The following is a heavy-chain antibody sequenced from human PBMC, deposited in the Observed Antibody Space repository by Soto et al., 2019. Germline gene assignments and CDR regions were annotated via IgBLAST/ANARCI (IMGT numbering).Heavy chain of an antibody. Sequence: QVQLVESGGGVVQPGRSLRLSCAASGFTFSSYGMHWVRQAPGKGLEWVAVIWYDGSNKYYADSVKGRFTISRDNSKNTLYLQMNSPRAEDTAVYYCAREPVVMAGFDYWGQGTLVTVSS. V-gene: IGHV3-33*01. D-gene: IGHD2-15*01. J-gene: IGHJ4*02. CDR2: IWYDGSNK. CDR1: GFTFSSYG. CDR3: AREPVVMAGFDY.